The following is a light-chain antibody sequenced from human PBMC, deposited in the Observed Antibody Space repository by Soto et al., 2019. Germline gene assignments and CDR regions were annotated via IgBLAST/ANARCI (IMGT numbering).Light chain of an antibody. V-gene: IGLV2-8*01. CDR1: SSDVGGYNY. J-gene: IGLJ3*02. CDR3: TSYAGSSNWV. CDR2: EVS. Sequence: QSALTQPPSASGSPGQSVTISCTGTSSDVGGYNYVSWYQQHPGKAPKFMIYEVSKRPSGVPDRFSGSKSGNTASLTVSGLQAEDEADDYCTSYAGSSNWVFGGGTKLTVL.